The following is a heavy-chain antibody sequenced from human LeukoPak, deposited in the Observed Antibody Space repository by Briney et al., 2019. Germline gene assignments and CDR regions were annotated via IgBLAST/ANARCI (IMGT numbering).Heavy chain of an antibody. V-gene: IGHV3-21*01. Sequence: PGGSLRLSCAASGFTFRSHAMSWVRQAPGKGLEWVSSISSSSSYIYYADSVKGRFTISRDNAKNSLYLQMNSLRAEDTAVYYCAREPDYGDPNFGYWGQGTLVTVSS. CDR1: GFTFRSHA. J-gene: IGHJ4*02. CDR2: ISSSSSYI. D-gene: IGHD4-17*01. CDR3: AREPDYGDPNFGY.